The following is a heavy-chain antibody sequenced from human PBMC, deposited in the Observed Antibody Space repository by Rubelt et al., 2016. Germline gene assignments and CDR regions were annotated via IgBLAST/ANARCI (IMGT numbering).Heavy chain of an antibody. Sequence: EVQLVESGGGLVQPGGSLRLSCAASGFTFSSYEMNWVRQAPGKGLEWVSYISSSGSTIYYADSVKGRFTISRDNAKNSLYLQMKSLRAEDTAVYYCAREAAGSLEDGMDVWGQGTTVTVSS. CDR3: AREAAGSLEDGMDV. CDR1: GFTFSSYE. CDR2: ISSSGSTI. V-gene: IGHV3-48*03. J-gene: IGHJ6*02. D-gene: IGHD6-25*01.